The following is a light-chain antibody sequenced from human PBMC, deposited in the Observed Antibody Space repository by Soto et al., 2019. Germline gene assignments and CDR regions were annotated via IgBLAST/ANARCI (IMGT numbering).Light chain of an antibody. Sequence: SYELTQPPSVSVAPGQTATITCGGNNIATKRVHWYQQRPGQAPVLVVYDNSDRPSGFPERFSGSNSGSTATLTVSRVEDGDEADYYCQVWDTMTDHPVFGGGTQLTVL. CDR3: QVWDTMTDHPV. CDR1: NIATKR. CDR2: DNS. J-gene: IGLJ7*01. V-gene: IGLV3-21*02.